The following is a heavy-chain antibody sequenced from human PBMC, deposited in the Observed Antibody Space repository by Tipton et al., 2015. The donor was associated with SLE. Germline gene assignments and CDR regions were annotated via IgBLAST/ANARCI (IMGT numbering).Heavy chain of an antibody. V-gene: IGHV3-66*01. CDR1: GFSVSNNY. D-gene: IGHD2-15*01. CDR2: IYNDGTT. Sequence: SLRLSCAASGFSVSNNYLTWVRQAPGKGLEWVSMIYNDGTTYYADSVKGRFTISRDSSKNTLYLQMNSLRDEDTAVYYCARDLSSGGWYWFDPWGQGTRVTVSS. CDR3: ARDLSSGGWYWFDP. J-gene: IGHJ5*02.